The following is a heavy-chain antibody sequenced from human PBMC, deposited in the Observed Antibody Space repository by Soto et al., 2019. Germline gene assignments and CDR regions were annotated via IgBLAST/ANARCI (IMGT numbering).Heavy chain of an antibody. V-gene: IGHV1-18*01. CDR3: ARMMGDIVVVPAAGEDY. J-gene: IGHJ4*02. CDR1: GYTFTSYG. Sequence: ASVKVSCKASGYTFTSYGISWVRQAPGQGLEWMGWISAYNGNTNYAQKLQGRVTMTTDTSTSTAYMELRSLRSDDTAVYYCARMMGDIVVVPAAGEDYWGQGTLVTSPQ. D-gene: IGHD2-2*01. CDR2: ISAYNGNT.